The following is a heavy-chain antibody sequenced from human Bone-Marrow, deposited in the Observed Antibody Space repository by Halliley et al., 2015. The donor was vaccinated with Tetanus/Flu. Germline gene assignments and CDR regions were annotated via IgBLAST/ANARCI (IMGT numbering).Heavy chain of an antibody. D-gene: IGHD4-4*01. V-gene: IGHV4-59*01. Sequence: IFYSGNTTSNPSLKSRVTIAVDTSKNQFSLKVSSVPAADTAVYYCARDGYSKAWGNFPGLDVWGQGTPVTVSS. CDR2: IFYSGNT. CDR3: ARDGYSKAWGNFPGLDV. J-gene: IGHJ6*02.